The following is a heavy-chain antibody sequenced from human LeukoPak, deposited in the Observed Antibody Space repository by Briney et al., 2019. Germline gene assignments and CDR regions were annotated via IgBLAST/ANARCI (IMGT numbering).Heavy chain of an antibody. D-gene: IGHD4-23*01. V-gene: IGHV3-64D*09. Sequence: GGLVQPGGSLRISCSTSGFSFSSYAMHWVRQAPGKGLEYVSSISSEGGKTYYPDSVKGRFTISRDNSKSTLYLQMSSLGSEDTAVYYCVKDRWVDYWGQGILVTVSS. CDR3: VKDRWVDY. J-gene: IGHJ4*02. CDR2: ISSEGGKT. CDR1: GFSFSSYA.